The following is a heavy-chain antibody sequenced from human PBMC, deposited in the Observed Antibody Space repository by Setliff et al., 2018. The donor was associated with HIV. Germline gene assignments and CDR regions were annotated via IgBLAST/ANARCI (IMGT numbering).Heavy chain of an antibody. CDR2: MDHSGNA. J-gene: IGHJ4*02. V-gene: IGHV4-38-2*01. Sequence: PSETLSLTCEVSGFSISSDFYWGWIRQPPGGGLEWIGSMDHSGNACYNPSLKSRVTMSVVTSKNQFSLKLSSVTAADTAVYYCVRQGGTISFDYWGQGTLVTVSS. CDR1: GFSISSDFY. D-gene: IGHD2-2*01. CDR3: VRQGGTISFDY.